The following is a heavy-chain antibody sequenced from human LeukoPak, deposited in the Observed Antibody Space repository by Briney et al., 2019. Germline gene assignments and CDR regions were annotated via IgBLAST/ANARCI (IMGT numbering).Heavy chain of an antibody. CDR3: ARSETYDAFDI. Sequence: GGSLRLSCAASGFTVSSNYMSWVRQAPGKGPEWVSVIYSGGSTYYADSVKGRFTISRDNSKNTLYLQMNSLRAEDAAVYYCARSETYDAFDIWGQGTMVTVSS. CDR2: IYSGGST. V-gene: IGHV3-66*01. CDR1: GFTVSSNY. J-gene: IGHJ3*02.